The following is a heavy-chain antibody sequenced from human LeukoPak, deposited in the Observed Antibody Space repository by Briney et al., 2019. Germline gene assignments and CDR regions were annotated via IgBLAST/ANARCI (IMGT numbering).Heavy chain of an antibody. J-gene: IGHJ5*02. CDR2: FDPEDGET. CDR1: GYTLTELS. CDR3: ATSSRYSSGWLPNWFDP. D-gene: IGHD6-19*01. V-gene: IGHV1-24*01. Sequence: ASVKVSCKVSGYTLTELSMHWVRQAPGKGLEWMGGFDPEDGETIYAQKFQGRVTMTEDTSTDTAYMELSSLRSEDTAVYYCATSSRYSSGWLPNWFDPWGQGTLATVSS.